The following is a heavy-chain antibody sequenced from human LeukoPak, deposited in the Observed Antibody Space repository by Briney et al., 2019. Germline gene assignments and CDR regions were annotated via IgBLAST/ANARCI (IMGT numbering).Heavy chain of an antibody. J-gene: IGHJ2*01. D-gene: IGHD1-14*01. CDR2: MNPSGGYT. Sequence: ASVKVSCKASGYPFTTYDINWVRKATGQGLEWMGWMNPSGGYTGYSQKFQGRVTMTRNTSITTAYRELSSLRSEDTAVYYCARISDHNWYFDLWGRGTLVTVSS. V-gene: IGHV1-8*01. CDR3: ARISDHNWYFDL. CDR1: GYPFTTYD.